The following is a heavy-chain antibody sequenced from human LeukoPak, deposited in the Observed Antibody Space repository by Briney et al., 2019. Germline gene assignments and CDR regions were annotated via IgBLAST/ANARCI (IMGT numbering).Heavy chain of an antibody. CDR1: GFTFSNAW. CDR3: RVWFGELLYFDY. Sequence: PGGSLRLSCAASGFTFSNAWMSWVRQAPGKGLEWVGRIKSKTDGGTTDYAAPVKGRFTISRDDSKNTLYLQMNSLKTEDTAVYYCRVWFGELLYFDYWGQGTVVTVSS. D-gene: IGHD3-10*01. V-gene: IGHV3-15*01. CDR2: IKSKTDGGTT. J-gene: IGHJ4*02.